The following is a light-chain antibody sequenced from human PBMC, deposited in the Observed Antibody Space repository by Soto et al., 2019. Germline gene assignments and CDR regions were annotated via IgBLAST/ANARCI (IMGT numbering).Light chain of an antibody. V-gene: IGLV4-69*01. CDR1: SAHSSYA. Sequence: QPVLTQSPSASASLGASVKLTCTLSSAHSSYAIAWHQQQPEKGPRYLMKLNSDGSHSKGDGIPDRFSGSSSGAERYLTISSLQSEDEADYYCQTWGTVVFGGGTKLTVL. J-gene: IGLJ2*01. CDR3: QTWGTVV. CDR2: LNSDGSH.